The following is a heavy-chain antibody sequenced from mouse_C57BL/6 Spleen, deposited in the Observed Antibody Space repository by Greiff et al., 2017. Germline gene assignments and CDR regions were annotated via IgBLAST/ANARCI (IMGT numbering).Heavy chain of an antibody. V-gene: IGHV1-52*01. D-gene: IGHD2-3*01. Sequence: QVQLQQSGAELVRPGSSVKLSCKASGYTFTSYWMHWVKQRPIQGLEWIGNIDPSDSETHYNQKFKDKATLTVDKSSSTAYMQLSSLTSEDSAVYYCARNDGYGAYWGQGTLVTVSA. CDR2: IDPSDSET. J-gene: IGHJ3*01. CDR1: GYTFTSYW. CDR3: ARNDGYGAY.